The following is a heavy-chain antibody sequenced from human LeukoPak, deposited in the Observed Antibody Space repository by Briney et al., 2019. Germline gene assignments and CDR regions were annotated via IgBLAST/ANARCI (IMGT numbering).Heavy chain of an antibody. D-gene: IGHD2-2*01. CDR3: ARWDIVVVPAAPDY. CDR2: ISAYNGNT. Sequence: ASVKVSCKASGYTFTSYGISWVRQAPGQGLEWMGWISAYNGNTNYAQKLQGRVTMTTDTSTSTAYMELRSLRSDDTAVYYCARWDIVVVPAAPDYWGQGTLVTVSS. CDR1: GYTFTSYG. V-gene: IGHV1-18*01. J-gene: IGHJ4*02.